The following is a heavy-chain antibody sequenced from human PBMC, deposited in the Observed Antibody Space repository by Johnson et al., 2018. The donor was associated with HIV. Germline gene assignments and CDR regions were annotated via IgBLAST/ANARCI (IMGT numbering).Heavy chain of an antibody. CDR2: ISGSGGST. CDR3: ARGIAVSNWVDI. J-gene: IGHJ3*02. D-gene: IGHD6-19*01. CDR1: GFTFSSYA. Sequence: VQLVESGGGLLQPGGSLGLSCASSGFTFSSYAMSWVRQAPGKGLEWVSAISGSGGSTYYADSVKGRFTISRDNSKNTLYLQMNSLRAEDTAVYYCARGIAVSNWVDIWGQGTMVTVSS. V-gene: IGHV3-23*04.